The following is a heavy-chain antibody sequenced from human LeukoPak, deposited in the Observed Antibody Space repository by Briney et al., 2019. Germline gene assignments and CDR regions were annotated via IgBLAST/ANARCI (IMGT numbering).Heavy chain of an antibody. CDR3: ATLYYDFWSGYTFDY. CDR1: GFTFSSYA. D-gene: IGHD3-3*01. Sequence: SGGSLRLSCAASGFTFSSYAMHWVRQAPGKGLEWVAVISYDGSNKYYADSVKGRFTISRDNSKNTLYLQMNSPRAEDTAVYYCATLYYDFWSGYTFDYWGQGTLVTVSS. CDR2: ISYDGSNK. J-gene: IGHJ4*02. V-gene: IGHV3-30*04.